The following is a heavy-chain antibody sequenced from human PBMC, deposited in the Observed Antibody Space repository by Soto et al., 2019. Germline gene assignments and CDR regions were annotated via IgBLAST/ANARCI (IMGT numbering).Heavy chain of an antibody. D-gene: IGHD2-15*01. CDR1: GGSISSYY. CDR3: ARGGTVVNGFDY. CDR2: IYYSGST. J-gene: IGHJ4*02. Sequence: SETLSLTCTVSGGSISSYYLSWIRQPPGMGLEWIGYIYYSGSTNYNPSLKSRVTISVDTSKDQSSLKLSSVTAADTAVYYCARGGTVVNGFDYWGQGTLVTVSS. V-gene: IGHV4-59*01.